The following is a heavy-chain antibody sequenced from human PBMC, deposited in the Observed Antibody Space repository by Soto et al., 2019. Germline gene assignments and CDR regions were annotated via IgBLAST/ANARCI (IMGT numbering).Heavy chain of an antibody. CDR3: ARFTRTARLGMAVPVWFDP. Sequence: XETLSLTCAVPGGSISSSNWWSWVRQPPGKGLEWIGEIYHSGSTNYNPSLKSRVTISVDKSKNQFSLKLSSVTAADTAVYYCARFTRTARLGMAVPVWFDPWGQGTLVTVSS. CDR2: IYHSGST. J-gene: IGHJ5*02. CDR1: GGSISSSNW. V-gene: IGHV4-4*02. D-gene: IGHD6-19*01.